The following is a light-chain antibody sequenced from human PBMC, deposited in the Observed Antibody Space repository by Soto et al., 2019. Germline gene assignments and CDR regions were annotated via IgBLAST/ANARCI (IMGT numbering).Light chain of an antibody. CDR1: QSISNW. CDR2: KAS. CDR3: QQYNYYMYT. J-gene: IGKJ2*01. V-gene: IGKV1-5*03. Sequence: DIQMTQSPSTLSASVGDRVTITCRASQSISNWLAWYQQKPGKAPKLLIYKASSLESGVPSRFSGSGSGTQFTLTISSLQPDDFATYYCQQYNYYMYTFGQGTKLEIK.